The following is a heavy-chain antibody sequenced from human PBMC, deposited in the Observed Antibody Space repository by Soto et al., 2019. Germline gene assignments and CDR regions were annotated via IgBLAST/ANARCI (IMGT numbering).Heavy chain of an antibody. Sequence: GASVKVSCKASGGTFSSYAISWVRQAPGQGLEWMGGIIPIFGTANYAQKFQGRVTITADESTSTAYMELSSLRSDDTAEYYCARDSASYYDSSGHYDYWGQGTLVTVSS. J-gene: IGHJ4*02. V-gene: IGHV1-69*13. CDR3: ARDSASYYDSSGHYDY. D-gene: IGHD3-22*01. CDR1: GGTFSSYA. CDR2: IIPIFGTA.